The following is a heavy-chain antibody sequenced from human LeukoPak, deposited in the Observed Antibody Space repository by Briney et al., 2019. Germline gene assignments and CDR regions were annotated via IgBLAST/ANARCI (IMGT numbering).Heavy chain of an antibody. V-gene: IGHV4-34*01. CDR2: INHSGST. CDR3: ARGKSYGYSSGWYKPYWFDP. J-gene: IGHJ5*02. Sequence: ASETLSLTCAVYGGSFSGYYWSWIRQPPGKGLEWIGEINHSGSTNYNPSLKSRVTISVDTSKNQFSLKLSSVTAADTAVYYCARGKSYGYSSGWYKPYWFDPWGQGTLVTVSS. CDR1: GGSFSGYY. D-gene: IGHD6-19*01.